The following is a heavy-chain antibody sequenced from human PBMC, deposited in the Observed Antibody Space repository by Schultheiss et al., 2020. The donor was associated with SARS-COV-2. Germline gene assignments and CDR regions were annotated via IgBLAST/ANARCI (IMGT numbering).Heavy chain of an antibody. J-gene: IGHJ6*02. CDR1: GFTFSNAW. CDR3: ARDLLGNYYYGMDV. D-gene: IGHD7-27*01. CDR2: IGTAGDT. V-gene: IGHV3-13*01. Sequence: GGSLRLSCAASGFTFSNAWMSWVRQVTGKGLEWVSAIGTAGDTYYPGSVKGRFTISRDNAKNSLYLQMNSLRAEDTAVYYCARDLLGNYYYGMDVWGQGTTVTVSS.